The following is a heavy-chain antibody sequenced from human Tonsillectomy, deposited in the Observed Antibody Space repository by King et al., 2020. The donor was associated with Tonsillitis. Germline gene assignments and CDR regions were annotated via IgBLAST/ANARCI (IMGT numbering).Heavy chain of an antibody. CDR2: INPNSGGT. D-gene: IGHD2-15*01. V-gene: IGHV1-2*02. CDR3: ARAGVYCSGGSCYSDY. CDR1: GYTFTGYY. Sequence: VQLVESGAEVKKPGASVKVSCTASGYTFTGYYMHWVRQAPGQGLEWMGWINPNSGGTNYAQKFQGRVTMTRDTSISTAYMELSRLRSDDTAVYYCARAGVYCSGGSCYSDYWGQGTLVTVSS. J-gene: IGHJ4*02.